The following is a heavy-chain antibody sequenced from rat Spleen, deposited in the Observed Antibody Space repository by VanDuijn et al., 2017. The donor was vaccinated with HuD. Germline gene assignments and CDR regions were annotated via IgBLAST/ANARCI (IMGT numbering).Heavy chain of an antibody. CDR3: ARQIYNNYPFDY. CDR1: GFSLTSYH. V-gene: IGHV2-72*01. J-gene: IGHJ2*01. D-gene: IGHD1-10*01. CDR2: IWAGGGT. Sequence: QVQLKESGPGLVQPSQTLSLTCTVSGFSLTSYHVSWVRQPPGKSLVWMGTIWAGGGTNYNSAVQSRLSISRDTSKSQVFLKMNSLQPEDTGTYYCARQIYNNYPFDYWGQGVMVTVSS.